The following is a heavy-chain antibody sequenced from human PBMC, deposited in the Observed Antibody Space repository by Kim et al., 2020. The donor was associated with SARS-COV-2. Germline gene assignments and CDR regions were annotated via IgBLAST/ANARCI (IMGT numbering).Heavy chain of an antibody. Sequence: GGSLRLSCAASGFTFSSYAMHWVRQAPGKGLEWVAVISYDGSNKYYADSVKGRFTISRDNSKNTLYLQMNSLRAEDTAVYYCARDWVVDTAMGSTFDYWGQGTLVTVSS. J-gene: IGHJ4*02. V-gene: IGHV3-30*04. CDR3: ARDWVVDTAMGSTFDY. CDR2: ISYDGSNK. CDR1: GFTFSSYA. D-gene: IGHD5-18*01.